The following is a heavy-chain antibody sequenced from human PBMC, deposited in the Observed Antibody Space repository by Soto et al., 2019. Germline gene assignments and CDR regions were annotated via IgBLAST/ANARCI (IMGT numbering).Heavy chain of an antibody. CDR1: GYTFTSYD. Sequence: AASVKVSCKASGYTFTSYDINWVRQATGQGLEWMGWMNPNSGNTGYAQKFQGRVTMTRNTSISTAYMELSSLRSEDTAVYYCARDAFLYNWNYVGAFDIWGQGTMVTVSS. CDR3: ARDAFLYNWNYVGAFDI. CDR2: MNPNSGNT. V-gene: IGHV1-8*01. D-gene: IGHD1-7*01. J-gene: IGHJ3*02.